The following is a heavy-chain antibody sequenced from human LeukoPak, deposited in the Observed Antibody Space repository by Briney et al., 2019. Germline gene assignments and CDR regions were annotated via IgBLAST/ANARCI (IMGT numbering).Heavy chain of an antibody. CDR3: RLTGYYLSDWVDY. D-gene: IGHD3-9*01. CDR1: GYTFTSYG. J-gene: IGHJ4*02. Sequence: ASVKVSCKASGYTFTSYGISWVRQAPGQGLEWMGRINPNSGGTNYAQKFQGRVTMARDTSISTAYMELSRLRSDDTAVYYCRLTGYYLSDWVDYWGQGTLVTVSS. CDR2: INPNSGGT. V-gene: IGHV1-2*06.